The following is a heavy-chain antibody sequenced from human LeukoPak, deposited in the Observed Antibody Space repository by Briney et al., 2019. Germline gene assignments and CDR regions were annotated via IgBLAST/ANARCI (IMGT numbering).Heavy chain of an antibody. D-gene: IGHD1-14*01. CDR1: GFTVSSSY. J-gene: IGHJ4*02. V-gene: IGHV3-53*01. CDR2: IYSGGST. CDR3: ARGRPHFDY. Sequence: PGGSLRLSCAASGFTVSSSYMNWVRQAPGKGLEWVSVIYSGGSTYYADSVKGRFTISRDNTKNTLYLQMNSLRVEDTAVYYCARGRPHFDYWGQGTLVTVSS.